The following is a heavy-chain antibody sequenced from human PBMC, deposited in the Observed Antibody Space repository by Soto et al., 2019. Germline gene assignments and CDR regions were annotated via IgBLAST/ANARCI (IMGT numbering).Heavy chain of an antibody. V-gene: IGHV3-23*01. D-gene: IGHD3-22*01. CDR1: GFTFSSYA. Sequence: EVQLLESGGGLVQPGGSLRLSCAASGFTFSSYAMTWVRQAPGKGLEWVSALSGSGVSTYYADSVKGRFTISRDNSKNTLYLQRTGLGAEDTAVYYCAKGGGSKDYYDTSGYYLYYYYAMDVWGQGTTVTVSS. CDR3: AKGGGSKDYYDTSGYYLYYYYAMDV. J-gene: IGHJ6*02. CDR2: LSGSGVST.